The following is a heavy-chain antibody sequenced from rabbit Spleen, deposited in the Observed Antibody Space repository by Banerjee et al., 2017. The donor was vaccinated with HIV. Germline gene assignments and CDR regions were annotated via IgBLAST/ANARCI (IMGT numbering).Heavy chain of an antibody. Sequence: QEQLVESGGGLVKPEGTLKLSCTASGFSFSNKAVMCWVRQAPGKGLEWIACINAVTGKAVYASWAKGRFTFSKTSSTTVTLQVTSLTAADTAAYFCVREVYNILNLWGQGTLVTVS. CDR2: INAVTGKA. V-gene: IGHV1S45*01. J-gene: IGHJ4*01. CDR1: GFSFSNKAV. D-gene: IGHD4-1*01. CDR3: VREVYNILNL.